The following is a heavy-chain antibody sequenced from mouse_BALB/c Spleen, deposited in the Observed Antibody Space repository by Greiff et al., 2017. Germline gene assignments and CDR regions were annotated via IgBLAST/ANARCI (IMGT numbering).Heavy chain of an antibody. Sequence: DVQLQESGAELVRSGASVKLSCTASGFNIKDYYMHWVKQRPEQGLEWIGWIDPENGDTEYAPKFQGKATMTADTSSSTAYLQLSSLTSEDTAVYYCKTGTHYYAMDYWGQGTSVTVSS. J-gene: IGHJ4*01. V-gene: IGHV14-4*02. CDR3: KTGTHYYAMDY. CDR1: GFNIKDYY. CDR2: IDPENGDT. D-gene: IGHD4-1*01.